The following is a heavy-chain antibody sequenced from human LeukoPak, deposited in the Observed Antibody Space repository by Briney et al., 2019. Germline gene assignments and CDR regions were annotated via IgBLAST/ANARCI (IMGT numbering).Heavy chain of an antibody. J-gene: IGHJ5*02. CDR3: ARGLSYRGWFDP. Sequence: PSDTLSLTCAVSGYSISSGYYWGWIRQPPGKGLEWIGSIYHSGSTYYNPSLKSRVTISVDTSKNQFSLKLSSVTAADTAVYYCARGLSYRGWFDPWGQGTLVTVSS. CDR2: IYHSGST. D-gene: IGHD3-10*01. CDR1: GYSISSGYY. V-gene: IGHV4-38-2*01.